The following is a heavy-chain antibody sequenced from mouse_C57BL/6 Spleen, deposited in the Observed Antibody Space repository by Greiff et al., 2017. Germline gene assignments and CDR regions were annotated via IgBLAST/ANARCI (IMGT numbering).Heavy chain of an antibody. CDR3: ARSGDYGPYYFDY. V-gene: IGHV1-80*01. J-gene: IGHJ2*01. CDR1: GYAFSSYW. D-gene: IGHD1-1*01. CDR2: IYPGDGDT. Sequence: QVHVKQSGAELVKPGASVKISCKASGYAFSSYWMNWVKQRPGKGLEWIGQIYPGDGDTNYNGKFKGKATLTADKSSSTAYMQLSSLTSEDSAVYFCARSGDYGPYYFDYWGQGTTLTVSS.